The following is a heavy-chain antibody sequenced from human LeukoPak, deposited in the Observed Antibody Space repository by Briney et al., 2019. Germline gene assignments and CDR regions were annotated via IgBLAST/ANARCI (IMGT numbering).Heavy chain of an antibody. CDR3: AKDTLFRGPVAGTGYFDY. V-gene: IGHV3-43*01. D-gene: IGHD6-19*01. CDR1: GFTFHDYI. CDR2: ISWDGGST. Sequence: GGSLRLSCAASGFTFHDYIMYWVRQAPGKGLEWVSFISWDGGSTYYADSVKGRFTISRDNSKNSLYLQMNSLRTEDTALYYCAKDTLFRGPVAGTGYFDYWGQGTLATVSS. J-gene: IGHJ4*02.